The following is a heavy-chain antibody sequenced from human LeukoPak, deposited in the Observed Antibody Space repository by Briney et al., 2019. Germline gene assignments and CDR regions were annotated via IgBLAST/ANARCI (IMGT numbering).Heavy chain of an antibody. CDR1: GYTFTAYY. Sequence: ASVKVSCKPSGYTFTAYYMHLVRQAPGQGLEWMGWINPNSGDTKYAQNLQDRVTMTWDTSVSTAYMELSSLTSDDTAVYYCASKGGGSCSSSHCQGAFDFWGQGSMVTVSS. J-gene: IGHJ3*01. V-gene: IGHV1-2*02. CDR2: INPNSGDT. D-gene: IGHD2-2*01. CDR3: ASKGGGSCSSSHCQGAFDF.